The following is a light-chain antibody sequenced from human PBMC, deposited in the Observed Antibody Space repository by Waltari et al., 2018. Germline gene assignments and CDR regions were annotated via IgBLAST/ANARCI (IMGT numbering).Light chain of an antibody. CDR3: MQSTHWPPWT. J-gene: IGKJ1*01. V-gene: IGKV2-30*02. Sequence: DVVMTQSPLSLPVTLGQPASISCGSSESLLHTDGNTYLHLFQQRPGHSPRRLIYMVSQRDSGVPDRFSGSGSGTDFTLKISRVEAEDVGIYYCMQSTHWPPWTFGQGTKVEIK. CDR2: MVS. CDR1: ESLLHTDGNTY.